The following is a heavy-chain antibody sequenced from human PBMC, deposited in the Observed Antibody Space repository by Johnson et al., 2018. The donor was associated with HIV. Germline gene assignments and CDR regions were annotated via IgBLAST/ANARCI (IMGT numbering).Heavy chain of an antibody. Sequence: QMLLVESGGGVVQPGGSLRLSCAASGLTFSIYGMHWVRQAPGTGLEWVAVISYDGSNKYYADSVKGRFTISRDNSKNTLYLQMNRLSAEDTAVYYCASKAAGTMHAFDIWGQGTMVTVSS. J-gene: IGHJ3*02. CDR1: GLTFSIYG. CDR3: ASKAAGTMHAFDI. V-gene: IGHV3-30*19. D-gene: IGHD6-13*01. CDR2: ISYDGSNK.